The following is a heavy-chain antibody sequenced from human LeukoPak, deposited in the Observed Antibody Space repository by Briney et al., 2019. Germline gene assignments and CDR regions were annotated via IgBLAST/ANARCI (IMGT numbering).Heavy chain of an antibody. V-gene: IGHV3-74*01. CDR2: VNREGTTS. D-gene: IGHD3-9*01. CDR1: GFTFSTYW. Sequence: GGSLRLSCAASGFTFSTYWMHWVRQVPGKGLVWVSRVNREGTTSAYADSVKGRFTISRDNDKNTLYPQMNSLRVEDTAVYYCARDVDWILFDYWGQGTLVTVSS. CDR3: ARDVDWILFDY. J-gene: IGHJ4*02.